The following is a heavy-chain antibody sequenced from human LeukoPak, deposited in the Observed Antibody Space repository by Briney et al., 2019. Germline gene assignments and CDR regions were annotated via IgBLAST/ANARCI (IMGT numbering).Heavy chain of an antibody. Sequence: PGGSLRLSCAASGVTFSSYSMNWVRQAPGKGLEWVSSISSSSSYIYYADSVKGRFTISRANAKNTLYLQMNSLRAEDTAVYYCARGGYRSCDAFDIWGQGTMVTVSS. CDR1: GVTFSSYS. J-gene: IGHJ3*02. CDR3: ARGGYRSCDAFDI. D-gene: IGHD6-13*01. V-gene: IGHV3-21*06. CDR2: ISSSSSYI.